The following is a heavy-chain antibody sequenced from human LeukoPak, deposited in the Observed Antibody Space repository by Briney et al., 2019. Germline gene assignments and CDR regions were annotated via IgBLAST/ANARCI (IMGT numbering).Heavy chain of an antibody. CDR1: GFTFGGSS. J-gene: IGHJ5*02. D-gene: IGHD6-13*01. V-gene: IGHV3-73*01. CDR2: IRSKPKNYAT. Sequence: GSLKLSCAASGFTFGGSSLHWVRQASGKGLEWVGRIRSKPKNYATAYTSSLRGRFTISRDDSKNTAYLQMNSLKADDTAVYFCARRAVEGTDPCGQGTLVTVAS. CDR3: ARRAVEGTDP.